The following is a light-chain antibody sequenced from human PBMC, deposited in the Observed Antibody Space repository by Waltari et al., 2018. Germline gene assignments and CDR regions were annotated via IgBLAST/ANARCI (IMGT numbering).Light chain of an antibody. J-gene: IGKJ4*01. Sequence: DIQMTQSPPSLSASVAARVTITCQASQDSSNSLSWYQQKPGRAPNILIYDADNLETGVPTRFSGSGSATDFTFTISSLQPEDFATYYCQQYDNLPLTFGGGTKVEMK. V-gene: IGKV1-33*01. CDR3: QQYDNLPLT. CDR1: QDSSNS. CDR2: DAD.